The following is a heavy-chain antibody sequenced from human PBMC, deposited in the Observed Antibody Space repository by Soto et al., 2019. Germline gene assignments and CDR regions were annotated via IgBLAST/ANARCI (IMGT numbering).Heavy chain of an antibody. CDR1: GGSISSSSYY. Sequence: SETLSLTCTVSGGSISSSSYYWGWIRQPPGKGLEWIGSIYYSGSTYYNPSFKSRVTISVDTSKNQFSLKLSSVTAADTAVYYCARETDNWNRYGMDVWGQGTTVTVSS. CDR2: IYYSGST. CDR3: ARETDNWNRYGMDV. J-gene: IGHJ6*02. V-gene: IGHV4-39*01. D-gene: IGHD1-20*01.